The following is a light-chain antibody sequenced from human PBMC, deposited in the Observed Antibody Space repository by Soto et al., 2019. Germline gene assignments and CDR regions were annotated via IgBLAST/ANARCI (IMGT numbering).Light chain of an antibody. CDR3: QQYYSYPRT. V-gene: IGKV1-8*01. J-gene: IGKJ1*01. CDR1: QGISSY. CDR2: AAS. Sequence: AIRMTQSPSSLSASTGDRVTITCRASQGISSYLAWYQQKPGKGPKLLIYAASTLQSGVPSRFSGSGSGTDFTLTISCLQSEDFATYYCQQYYSYPRTFGQGT.